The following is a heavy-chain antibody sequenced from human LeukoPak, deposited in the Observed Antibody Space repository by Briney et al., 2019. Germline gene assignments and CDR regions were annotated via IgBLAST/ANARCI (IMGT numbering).Heavy chain of an antibody. CDR1: EFTVSSNH. Sequence: GGSLRLSCAASEFTVSSNHMTWVRQAPGKGLEWVSIIYSGGSTFYADSVKGRFTISRDNSKNTLYLQMNSLRAEDTAVYYCARGPYDRSGYRFDYWGQGALVTVSS. CDR3: ARGPYDRSGYRFDY. J-gene: IGHJ4*02. CDR2: IYSGGST. V-gene: IGHV3-66*01. D-gene: IGHD3-22*01.